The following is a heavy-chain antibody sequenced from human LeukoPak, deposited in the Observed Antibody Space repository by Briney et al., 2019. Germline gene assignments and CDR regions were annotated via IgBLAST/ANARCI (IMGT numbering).Heavy chain of an antibody. Sequence: GGSLRLSCAASGFTFSNYWMSWVRQAPGKGLEWVANIKEDGSEKYYVDSVKGRFTISRDNARNSLYLQMNSLRAEDTAVYYCVSGRQLGYWGQGTLVTVSS. CDR1: GFTFSNYW. J-gene: IGHJ4*02. CDR2: IKEDGSEK. V-gene: IGHV3-7*01. D-gene: IGHD6-13*01. CDR3: VSGRQLGY.